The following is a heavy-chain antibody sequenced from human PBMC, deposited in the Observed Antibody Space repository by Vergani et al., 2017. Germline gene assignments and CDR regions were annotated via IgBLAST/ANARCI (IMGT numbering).Heavy chain of an antibody. CDR3: ARVPYSGSYSQYYYYYDMDV. J-gene: IGHJ6*03. V-gene: IGHV1-69*01. CDR2: IIPIFGTA. Sequence: QVQLVQSGAEVKKPGSSVKVSCKASGGTFSSYAISWVRQAPGQGLEWMGGIIPIFGTANYAQKFQGRVTITADESTSTAYMELSSLRSEDTAVYYCARVPYSGSYSQYYYYYDMDVWGKGTTVTVSS. D-gene: IGHD1-26*01. CDR1: GGTFSSYA.